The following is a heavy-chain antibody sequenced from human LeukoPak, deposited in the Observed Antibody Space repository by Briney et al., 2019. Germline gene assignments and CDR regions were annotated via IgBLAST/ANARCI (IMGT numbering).Heavy chain of an antibody. Sequence: PSETLSLTCTVSGYSISSGYYWGWIRQPPGKGLEWIGSIYHSGSTYYNLSLKSRVTISVDTSKNQFSLKLSSVTAADTAVYYCARDALGIVVVPAACDAFDIWGQGTMVTVSS. CDR3: ARDALGIVVVPAACDAFDI. J-gene: IGHJ3*02. D-gene: IGHD2-2*01. CDR1: GYSISSGYY. CDR2: IYHSGST. V-gene: IGHV4-38-2*02.